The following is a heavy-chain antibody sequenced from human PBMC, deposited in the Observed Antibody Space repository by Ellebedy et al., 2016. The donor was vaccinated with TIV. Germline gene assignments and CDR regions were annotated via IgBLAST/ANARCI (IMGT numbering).Heavy chain of an antibody. Sequence: PGGSLRLSCAASGFTFSGSYMSWIRQAPGKGLEWISYISSSSSYTNYADSVRGRFTISRDNAKNSLYLQMNSLRPEDTAVYYCARDSVDPYSSNWHYGMDVWGQGTTVTVSS. CDR1: GFTFSGSY. CDR2: ISSSSSYT. J-gene: IGHJ6*02. V-gene: IGHV3-11*06. D-gene: IGHD6-13*01. CDR3: ARDSVDPYSSNWHYGMDV.